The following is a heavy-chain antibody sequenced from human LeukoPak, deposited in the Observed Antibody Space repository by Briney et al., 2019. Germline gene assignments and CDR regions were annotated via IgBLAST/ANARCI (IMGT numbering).Heavy chain of an antibody. Sequence: GGSLRLSCAASGFTLSRFWMHWARQAPGKGLVWVSRINSDGTSTSYADSVKGRFTISKDNAKNTLYLQMNSLRADDTAVYYCARGNYGYGNFDYWGQGTLVTVSS. J-gene: IGHJ4*02. CDR3: ARGNYGYGNFDY. CDR2: INSDGTST. D-gene: IGHD5-18*01. CDR1: GFTLSRFW. V-gene: IGHV3-74*01.